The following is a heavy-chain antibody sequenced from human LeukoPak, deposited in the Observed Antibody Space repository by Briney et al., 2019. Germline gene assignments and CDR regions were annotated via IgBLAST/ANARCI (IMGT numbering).Heavy chain of an antibody. CDR1: GGSISSGGYY. CDR3: ASSGSWYYYYGMDV. CDR2: IYYSGST. D-gene: IGHD1-26*01. J-gene: IGHJ6*02. Sequence: PSQTLSLTCTVSGGSISSGGYYWSWIRQHPGKGLEWIGYIYYSGSTYYNPSLKSRVTISVDTSKNQFSLKLSSVTAADTAVYYCASSGSWYYYYGMDVWGQGTTVTVSS. V-gene: IGHV4-31*03.